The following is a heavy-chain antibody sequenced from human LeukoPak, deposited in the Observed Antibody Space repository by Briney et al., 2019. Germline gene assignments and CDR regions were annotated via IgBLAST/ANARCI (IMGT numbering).Heavy chain of an antibody. CDR2: IIPIFGTA. D-gene: IGHD3-22*01. Sequence: GASVKVSCKASGGTFSSYAISWVRQAPGQGLEWMGGIIPIFGTANYAQKFQGRVTITADESTSTAYMELSSLRSEDTAVYYCARENHYYDSSGYYSLDYWGQGTLVTVSS. CDR3: ARENHYYDSSGYYSLDY. V-gene: IGHV1-69*13. CDR1: GGTFSSYA. J-gene: IGHJ4*02.